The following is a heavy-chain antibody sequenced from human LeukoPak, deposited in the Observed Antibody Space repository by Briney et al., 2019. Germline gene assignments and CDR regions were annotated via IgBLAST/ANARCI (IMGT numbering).Heavy chain of an antibody. D-gene: IGHD6-13*01. CDR2: IKEDGSEE. Sequence: GGSLRLSCAASGFTFSSYGMHWVRQAPGKRLEWVAQIKEDGSEEHYVDPVRGRFTISRDNAKNSLYLQMNSLRADDTAVYYCATDGFLAAALIDYWGQGTLVTVSS. CDR3: ATDGFLAAALIDY. CDR1: GFTFSSYG. V-gene: IGHV3-7*02. J-gene: IGHJ4*02.